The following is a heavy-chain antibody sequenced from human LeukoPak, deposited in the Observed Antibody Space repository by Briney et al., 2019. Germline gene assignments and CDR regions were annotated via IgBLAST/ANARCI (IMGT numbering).Heavy chain of an antibody. J-gene: IGHJ3*02. D-gene: IGHD2-2*01. CDR2: ISSSSSTI. CDR3: ARAHGCSSTSCYYGDAFDI. V-gene: IGHV3-48*04. Sequence: GGSLRLSCAASGFTFSSYSMNWVRQAPGKGLEWVSYISSSSSTIYYADSVKGRFTISRDNAKNSLYLQMNSLRAEDTAVYYCARAHGCSSTSCYYGDAFDIWGQGTMVTVSS. CDR1: GFTFSSYS.